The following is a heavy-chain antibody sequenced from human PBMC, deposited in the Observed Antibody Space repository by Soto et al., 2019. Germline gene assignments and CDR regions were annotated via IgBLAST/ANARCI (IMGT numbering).Heavy chain of an antibody. D-gene: IGHD1-1*01. J-gene: IGHJ5*02. CDR3: ARGKGPGTALYNWLDP. CDR2: LSWNSGTI. CDR1: GFTFDDYA. V-gene: IGHV3-9*01. Sequence: EVQLVESGGGLVQPGRSQRLSCAASGFTFDDYAMHWVRQAPGKGLEWVSGLSWNSGTIGYADSVKGRFTISRDNAKNSLYLQMNSLRAEDTALYYCARGKGPGTALYNWLDPWGQGTLVTVSS.